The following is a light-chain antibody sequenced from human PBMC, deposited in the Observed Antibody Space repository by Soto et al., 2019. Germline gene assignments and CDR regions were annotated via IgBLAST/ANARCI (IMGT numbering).Light chain of an antibody. CDR3: QQRSNWPPIT. J-gene: IGKJ5*01. CDR2: DAS. V-gene: IGKV3-11*01. CDR1: QTIGNNY. Sequence: EVALTQSPGTLSLSPGARATLSCRASQTIGNNYLTWYQQKPGQAPRVLIYDASNRATGIPARFSGGGSGTDFTLTISSLEPEDFAVYYCQQRSNWPPITFGQGTRLEI.